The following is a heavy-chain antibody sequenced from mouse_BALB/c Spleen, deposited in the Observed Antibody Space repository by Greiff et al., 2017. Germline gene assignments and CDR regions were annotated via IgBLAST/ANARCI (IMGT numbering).Heavy chain of an antibody. Sequence: QVQLQQSGPGLVAPSQSLSITCTVSGFSLTSYDISWIRQPPGKGLEWLGVIWTGGGTNYNSAFMSRLSISKDNSKSQVFLKMNSLQTDDTAIYYCVRDRLQFAYWGQGTLVTVSA. J-gene: IGHJ3*01. CDR3: VRDRLQFAY. D-gene: IGHD3-2*02. CDR2: IWTGGGT. CDR1: GFSLTSYD. V-gene: IGHV2-9-2*01.